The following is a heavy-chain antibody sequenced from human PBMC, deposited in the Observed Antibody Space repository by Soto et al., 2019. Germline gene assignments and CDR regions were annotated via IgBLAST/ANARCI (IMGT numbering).Heavy chain of an antibody. CDR1: GYDFNTNW. CDR2: MYPGDSDT. CDR3: PRLPRDCNKTSCYYADH. Sequence: GESLKISCRGSGYDFNTNWFGWVRQLPGRGLEWVGIMYPGDSDTRYNPSLQGHVTLSVDVTVSTAFLQWRSLETSETGMYFCPRLPRDCNKTSCYYADHWGQGTQVTAPQ. J-gene: IGHJ4*02. D-gene: IGHD3-3*01. V-gene: IGHV5-51*01.